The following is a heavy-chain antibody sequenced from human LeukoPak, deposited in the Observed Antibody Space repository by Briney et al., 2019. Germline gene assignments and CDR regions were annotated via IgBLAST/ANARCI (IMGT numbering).Heavy chain of an antibody. J-gene: IGHJ4*02. CDR1: GFTFSSYE. V-gene: IGHV3-48*03. D-gene: IGHD5-12*01. CDR3: ARAESIVATIDY. Sequence: GGSLRLSCAASGFTFSSYEMNWVRQAPGKGLEWVSYISTSGSIISYADSVKGRFTISRDNAKNSLYLQMNSLRAEDTAVYYCARAESIVATIDYWGQGTLVTVSS. CDR2: ISTSGSII.